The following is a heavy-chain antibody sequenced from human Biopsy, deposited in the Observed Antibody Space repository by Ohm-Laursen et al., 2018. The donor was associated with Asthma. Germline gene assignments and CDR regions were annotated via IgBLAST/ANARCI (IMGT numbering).Heavy chain of an antibody. J-gene: IGHJ1*01. CDR3: ARTFHFWSPYHAEHYQL. CDR1: GFTFGDYC. CDR2: IKHDGSEK. Sequence: SLRLSCAASGFTFGDYCMSWVRQVPGQGLEWVANIKHDGSEKNHEDSLKGRFTISGDNAKNLLFLQMNSLRAEDTAVYYCARTFHFWSPYHAEHYQLWGQGTLVTVSS. D-gene: IGHD3-3*01. V-gene: IGHV3-7*01.